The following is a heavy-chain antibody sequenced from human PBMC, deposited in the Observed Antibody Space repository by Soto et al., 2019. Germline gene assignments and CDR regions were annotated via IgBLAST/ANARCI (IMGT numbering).Heavy chain of an antibody. CDR3: ARSTGISTALDY. CDR2: INAGNGNT. J-gene: IGHJ4*02. D-gene: IGHD1-1*01. V-gene: IGHV1-3*01. CDR1: GYTFTSYA. Sequence: ASVKVSCKASGYTFTSYAMHWVRQAPGQRLEWMGWINAGNGNTKYSQKFQGRVTITRDTSASTAYMELSSLRSEDTAVYYCARSTGISTALDYWGQGTLVTAPQ.